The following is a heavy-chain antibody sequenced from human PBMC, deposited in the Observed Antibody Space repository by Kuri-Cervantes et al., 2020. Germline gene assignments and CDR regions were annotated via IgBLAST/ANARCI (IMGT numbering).Heavy chain of an antibody. V-gene: IGHV3-23*01. J-gene: IGHJ6*02. CDR1: GFTFSSYA. CDR3: AKDIRDGDYLNHYYYYGMDV. D-gene: IGHD4-17*01. CDR2: ISGSGGST. Sequence: GESLKISCAASGFTFSSYAMSWVRQAPGKGLEWVSAISGSGGSTYYADSVKGRFTISRDNSKNTLYLQMNSLRAEDTALYYCAKDIRDGDYLNHYYYYGMDVWGQGTTVTVSS.